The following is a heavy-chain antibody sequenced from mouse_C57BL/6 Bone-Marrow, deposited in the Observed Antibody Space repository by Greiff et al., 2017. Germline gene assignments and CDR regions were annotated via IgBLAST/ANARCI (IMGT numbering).Heavy chain of an antibody. Sequence: VQLQQSGAELVRPGASVKLSCTASGFNIKDDYMHWVKQRPEQGLEWIGWIDPENGDTEYASNFQGKATITADTSSNTAYLQLSSLTSEDTAVYYCTTCSYDYPFAYWGQGTLVTVSA. D-gene: IGHD2-4*01. CDR3: TTCSYDYPFAY. CDR1: GFNIKDDY. J-gene: IGHJ3*01. CDR2: IDPENGDT. V-gene: IGHV14-4*01.